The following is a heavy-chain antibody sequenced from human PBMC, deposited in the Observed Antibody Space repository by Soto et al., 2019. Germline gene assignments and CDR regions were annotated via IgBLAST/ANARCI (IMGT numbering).Heavy chain of an antibody. V-gene: IGHV1-3*01. CDR1: GYTFTSYA. CDR3: ARAGWELRAFDI. Sequence: ASVNVSCKASGYTFTSYAMHWVRQAPGQRLEWMGWINAGNGNTKYSQKFQGRVTITRDTSASTAYMELSSLRSEDTAVYYCARAGWELRAFDIWGQGTMVTVSS. D-gene: IGHD1-26*01. J-gene: IGHJ3*02. CDR2: INAGNGNT.